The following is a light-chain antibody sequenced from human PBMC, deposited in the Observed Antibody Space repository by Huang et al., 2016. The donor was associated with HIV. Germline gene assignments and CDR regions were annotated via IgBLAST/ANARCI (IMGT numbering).Light chain of an antibody. J-gene: IGKJ4*01. Sequence: DIQVTQSPSSLSASVGDRVTITCRTSQRISSHLSWYQQKIGKGPKLLIYSSTVLQSWVPSRFTGSGSGTDFTLTINSLQPEDFATYYCQQTYSAPVTFGGGTRVEIK. CDR1: QRISSH. CDR3: QQTYSAPVT. CDR2: SST. V-gene: IGKV1-39*01.